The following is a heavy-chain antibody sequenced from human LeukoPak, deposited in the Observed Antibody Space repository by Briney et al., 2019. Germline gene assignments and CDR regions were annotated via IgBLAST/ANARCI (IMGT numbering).Heavy chain of an antibody. D-gene: IGHD3-22*01. CDR2: INHSGST. Sequence: SETLSLTCTVSGGSISSYCWSWIRQPAGKGLEWIGEINHSGSTNYNPSLKSRVTISVDTSKNQFSLKLSSVTAADTAVYYCARGRRITMIVVVITRRFDYWGQGTLVTVSS. CDR3: ARGRRITMIVVVITRRFDY. J-gene: IGHJ4*02. V-gene: IGHV4-34*01. CDR1: GGSISSYC.